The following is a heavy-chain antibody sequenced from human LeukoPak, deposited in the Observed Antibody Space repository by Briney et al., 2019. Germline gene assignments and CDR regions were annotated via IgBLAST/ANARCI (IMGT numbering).Heavy chain of an antibody. V-gene: IGHV3-23*01. CDR1: GFTFSSYA. CDR3: AKAPVYSFQYSRSYPDY. Sequence: GGSLRLSCAASGFTFSSYAMSWVRQAPGKGLEWVSAISGSGGSTYYADSVKGRFTISRDNSKNTLYLQMNSLRAEDTAVYYCAKAPVYSFQYSRSYPDYWGQGTLVTVSS. CDR2: ISGSGGST. J-gene: IGHJ4*02. D-gene: IGHD1-26*01.